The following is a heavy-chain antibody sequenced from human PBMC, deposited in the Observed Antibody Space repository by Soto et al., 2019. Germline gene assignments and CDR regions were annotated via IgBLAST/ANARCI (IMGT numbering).Heavy chain of an antibody. CDR2: IYYSGST. Sequence: SETLSLTCTVSGGSISSGGYYWSWIRQHPGKGLEWIGYIYYSGSTYYNPSLKSRVTISVDTSKNQFSLKLSSVTAADTAVYYCARDSYYDFWSGGVPPTTSSGMDVWGQGTTVTVSS. CDR3: ARDSYYDFWSGGVPPTTSSGMDV. V-gene: IGHV4-31*03. D-gene: IGHD3-3*01. J-gene: IGHJ6*02. CDR1: GGSISSGGYY.